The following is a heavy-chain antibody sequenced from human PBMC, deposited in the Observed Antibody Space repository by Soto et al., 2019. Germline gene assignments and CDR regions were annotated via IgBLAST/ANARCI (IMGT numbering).Heavy chain of an antibody. CDR1: GYSFTSYW. V-gene: IGHV5-51*01. CDR2: IYPGDSDT. J-gene: IGHJ6*03. D-gene: IGHD6-6*01. Sequence: GESLKISCKGSGYSFTSYWIGWVRQMPGKGLEWVGIIYPGDSDTRYSPSFQGQVTISADKSIGTAYLRWSSLKASDTAMYYCARSKLGSSSDYYYYYMDVWGKGTTVTVSS. CDR3: ARSKLGSSSDYYYYYMDV.